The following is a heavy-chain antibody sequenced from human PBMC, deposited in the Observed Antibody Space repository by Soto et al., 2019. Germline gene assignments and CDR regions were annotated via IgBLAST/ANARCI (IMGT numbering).Heavy chain of an antibody. V-gene: IGHV6-1*01. CDR1: GDSVSSNGAC. CDR2: IYYRSKWFH. D-gene: IGHD6-13*01. Sequence: PSQTLSLTCVISGDSVSSNGACWNWIRQSPSRGLQWLGRIYYRSKWFHDYAASVESRMAINPDTSRNQFSLQLNYVTPEDTAVYYCVRRHVSATGIDWFDPWGQGTLVTVSS. J-gene: IGHJ5*02. CDR3: VRRHVSATGIDWFDP.